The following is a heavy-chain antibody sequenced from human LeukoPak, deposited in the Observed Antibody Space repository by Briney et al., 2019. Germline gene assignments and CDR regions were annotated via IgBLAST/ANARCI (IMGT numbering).Heavy chain of an antibody. D-gene: IGHD6-13*01. V-gene: IGHV4-34*01. Sequence: PSETLSLTCAVYGESFSGYYWSWIRQPPGKGLEWIGEINHSGSTNYNPSLKSRVTISVDTSKNQFSLKLSSVTAADTAVYYCARVAPSSWYVDYFDYWGQGTLVTVSS. CDR2: INHSGST. CDR1: GESFSGYY. J-gene: IGHJ4*02. CDR3: ARVAPSSWYVDYFDY.